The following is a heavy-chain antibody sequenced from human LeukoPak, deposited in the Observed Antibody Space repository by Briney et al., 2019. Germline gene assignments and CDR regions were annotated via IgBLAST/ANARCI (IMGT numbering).Heavy chain of an antibody. D-gene: IGHD3-10*01. CDR1: GGSISSSSYY. CDR3: ARDPGTIPPYYFDY. Sequence: PSETLSLTCNVSGGSISSSSYYWGWIRQPPGKGLEWIGSIYYSGSTYYNPSLKSRVTISVDTSKNQFSLKLSSVTAADTAVYYCARDPGTIPPYYFDYWGQGILVTVSS. V-gene: IGHV4-39*02. CDR2: IYYSGST. J-gene: IGHJ4*02.